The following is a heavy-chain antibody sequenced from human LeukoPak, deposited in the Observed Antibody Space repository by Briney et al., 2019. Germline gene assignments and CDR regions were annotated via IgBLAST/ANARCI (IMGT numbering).Heavy chain of an antibody. V-gene: IGHV3-72*01. CDR3: ARVATVSAPPNYGMDV. D-gene: IGHD5/OR15-5a*01. CDR2: SRNKANSYTI. J-gene: IGHJ6*02. Sequence: QPGGSLRLSCAASGFTFSDHYMDWLRQAPGKGLEWVGRSRNKANSYTIEYAASVKGRFTISRDDSKNSLYLQMNSLKTEDTAVYYCARVATVSAPPNYGMDVWGQGTAVTVSS. CDR1: GFTFSDHY.